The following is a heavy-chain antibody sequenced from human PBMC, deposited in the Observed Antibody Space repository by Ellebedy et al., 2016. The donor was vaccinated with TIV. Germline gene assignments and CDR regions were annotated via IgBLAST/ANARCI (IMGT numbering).Heavy chain of an antibody. Sequence: PGGSLRLSCAASGFSVGSNYMSWVRQAPGKGLEWVSVIYTTGAAYYADSVKGRFTIPRDNSKNTPYLQMNRLRAEDTAVYYCTRGELRLGEESSQGRDFYYAMDVWGQGTTVTASS. V-gene: IGHV3-53*01. J-gene: IGHJ6*02. D-gene: IGHD3-16*02. CDR1: GFSVGSNY. CDR2: IYTTGAA. CDR3: TRGELRLGEESSQGRDFYYAMDV.